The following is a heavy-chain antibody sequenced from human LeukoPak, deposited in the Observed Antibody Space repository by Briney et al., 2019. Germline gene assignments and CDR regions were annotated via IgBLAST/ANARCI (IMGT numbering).Heavy chain of an antibody. D-gene: IGHD3-3*01. CDR2: MRYDESKE. V-gene: IGHV3-33*01. Sequence: PGGSLRLSCAASGFTFSNYGMHWVRQAPGKGLEWVAVMRYDESKEYSGDSVKGRFTISRDKSKNTLYLQMNSLRAEDTAVYYCARGPLLLEWPLDYWGQGTLVTVSS. CDR1: GFTFSNYG. CDR3: ARGPLLLEWPLDY. J-gene: IGHJ4*02.